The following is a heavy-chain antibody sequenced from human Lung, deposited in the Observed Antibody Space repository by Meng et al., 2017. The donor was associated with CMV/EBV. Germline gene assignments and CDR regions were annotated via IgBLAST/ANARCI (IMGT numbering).Heavy chain of an antibody. CDR1: YG. D-gene: IGHD2-2*02. V-gene: IGHV1-18*01. J-gene: IGHJ5*02. CDR2: ISAYNGNT. CDR3: ARDAEDIVVVPAAIGYVWFDP. Sequence: YGISWVRQAPGQGLEWMGWISAYNGNTNYAQKLQGRVTMTTDTSTSTAYMELRSLRSDDTAVYYCARDAEDIVVVPAAIGYVWFDPWGQGTLVTVPS.